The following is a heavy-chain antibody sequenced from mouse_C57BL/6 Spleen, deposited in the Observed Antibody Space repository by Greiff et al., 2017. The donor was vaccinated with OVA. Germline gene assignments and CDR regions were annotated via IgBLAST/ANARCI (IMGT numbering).Heavy chain of an antibody. V-gene: IGHV1-55*01. CDR3: ARWGTTGEYFDY. CDR1: GYTFTSYW. D-gene: IGHD1-1*01. J-gene: IGHJ2*01. Sequence: QVQLQQPGAELVKPGASVQMSCKASGYTFTSYWITWVKQRPGQGLEWIGDIYPGSGSTNYNEKFKSKATLTVDTSSSTAYMQLSSLTSEDSAVYYCARWGTTGEYFDYWGQGTTLTVSS. CDR2: IYPGSGST.